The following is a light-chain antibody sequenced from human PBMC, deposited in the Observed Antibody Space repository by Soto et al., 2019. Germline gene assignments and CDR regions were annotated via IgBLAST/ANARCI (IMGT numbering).Light chain of an antibody. CDR2: EVS. V-gene: IGLV2-14*01. Sequence: QSALTQPASVSGSPGQSITISCSGISPDFGVSWYQHFPGKATKLLIFEVSNRPSGVSTRFSGSKSGNMAFLTISGLQSEDEGLYHCSSYSSTNPLFGGGTKVTVL. CDR1: SPDFG. J-gene: IGLJ2*01. CDR3: SSYSSTNPL.